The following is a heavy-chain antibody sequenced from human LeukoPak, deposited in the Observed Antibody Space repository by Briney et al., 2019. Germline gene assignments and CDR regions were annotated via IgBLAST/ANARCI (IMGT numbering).Heavy chain of an antibody. V-gene: IGHV4-39*01. J-gene: IGHJ4*02. Sequence: SETLSLTCTVSGGSITSTPYYWGWIRQTPGKGLEWIATIYYSGNTYYNPSLKSRLTISVDTSKNQFSLKLSSVTAADTAVYYCARHDYGDYSIDYWGQGTLVTVSS. CDR3: ARHDYGDYSIDY. CDR2: IYYSGNT. D-gene: IGHD4-17*01. CDR1: GGSITSTPYY.